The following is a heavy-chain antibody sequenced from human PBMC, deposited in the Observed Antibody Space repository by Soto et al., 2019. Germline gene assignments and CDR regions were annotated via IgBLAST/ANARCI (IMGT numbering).Heavy chain of an antibody. V-gene: IGHV4-4*02. CDR2: IYHSGST. CDR3: ARVSGSYYYGMDV. Sequence: SETLSLTCAVSCGSISSSYWWSSVRQPPGKGLEWIGEIYHSGSTNYNTSLKSRVTISVDKSKNQFSLEVTSVTAADTAVYYCARVSGSYYYGMDVWGQGTTVTVS. J-gene: IGHJ6*02. CDR1: CGSISSSYW.